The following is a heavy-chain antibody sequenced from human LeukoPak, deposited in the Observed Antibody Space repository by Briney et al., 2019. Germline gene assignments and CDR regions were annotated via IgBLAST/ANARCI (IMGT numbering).Heavy chain of an antibody. V-gene: IGHV3-23*01. CDR1: GFTFSSYA. Sequence: PGGSLRLSCAASGFTFSSYAMSWVRQAPGKGLEWVSAISGSGGSTYYADSVKGRFTTSRDNAKNSLYLQMNNLRADDTAVYYCARESGTHYYYYYMDVWGKGTTVTVSS. CDR2: ISGSGGST. J-gene: IGHJ6*03. CDR3: ARESGTHYYYYYMDV. D-gene: IGHD1-1*01.